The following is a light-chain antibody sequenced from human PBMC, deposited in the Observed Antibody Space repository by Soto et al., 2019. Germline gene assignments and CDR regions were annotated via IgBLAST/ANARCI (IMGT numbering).Light chain of an antibody. CDR2: DGN. V-gene: IGLV2-23*03. J-gene: IGLJ1*01. CDR1: SSDVGGYNL. CDR3: CSYAGHSTFV. Sequence: QSALTQPASVSGSPGQSITISCTGTSSDVGGYNLVSWYQQHPGEAPKVVIYDGNKRPSGISYRFSASKSGNTASLTISGLRTEDEADYYCCSYAGHSTFVFGSGTKVTVL.